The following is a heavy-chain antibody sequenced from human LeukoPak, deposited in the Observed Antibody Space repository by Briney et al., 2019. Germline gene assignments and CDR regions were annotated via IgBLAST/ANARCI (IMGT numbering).Heavy chain of an antibody. V-gene: IGHV3-30*18. Sequence: PGRSLRLSCAASGFTFSSYGMHWVRQAPGKGLEWVAVISYDGSNKYYADSVKGRFTISRDNSKNTLYLQMNSLRAEDTAVYYCAKELFEGSTGNLAYWGQGTLVTVSS. J-gene: IGHJ4*02. CDR3: AKELFEGSTGNLAY. CDR1: GFTFSSYG. CDR2: ISYDGSNK. D-gene: IGHD1-14*01.